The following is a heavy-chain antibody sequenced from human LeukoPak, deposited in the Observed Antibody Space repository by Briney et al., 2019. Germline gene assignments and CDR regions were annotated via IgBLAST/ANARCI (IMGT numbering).Heavy chain of an antibody. D-gene: IGHD3-3*01. Sequence: GGSLRLSCAASGFIVSRSYMTWVRQAPGRGLEWVSVIYSSGSAFYADSVKDRFITSRDNSKNTLYLQMNRLRADDTAIYYCARDTHDDFWSGYSETWGQGTRVTVSS. V-gene: IGHV3-66*01. J-gene: IGHJ5*02. CDR3: ARDTHDDFWSGYSET. CDR2: IYSSGSA. CDR1: GFIVSRSY.